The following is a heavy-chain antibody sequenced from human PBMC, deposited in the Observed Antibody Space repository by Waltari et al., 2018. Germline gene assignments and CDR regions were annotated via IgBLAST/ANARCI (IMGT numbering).Heavy chain of an antibody. CDR1: GFTCIRYA. CDR3: AKVGGIAAAEFQFDF. D-gene: IGHD6-13*01. J-gene: IGHJ4*02. V-gene: IGHV3-23*01. CDR2: ISGPGLTT. Sequence: EVQLLESGGGLVQPGGSLRLSGGASGFTCIRYAVRWVRQAPGKGLEWVSSISGPGLTTFYADSVKGRFSISRDNSKNTLYLQINGLRADDTAVYYCAKVGGIAAAEFQFDFWGRGTLVTVSS.